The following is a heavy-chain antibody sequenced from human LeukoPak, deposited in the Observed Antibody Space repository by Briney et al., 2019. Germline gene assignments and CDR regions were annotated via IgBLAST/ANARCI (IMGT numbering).Heavy chain of an antibody. V-gene: IGHV1-69*13. Sequence: SVKVSCKASGYTFTSYGISWVRQAPGQGLEWMGGIIPIFGTANYAQKFQGRVTITADESTSTAYMELSSLRSEDTAVYYCARTGYSSSWYWFDPWGQGTLVTVSS. CDR3: ARTGYSSSWYWFDP. CDR2: IIPIFGTA. J-gene: IGHJ5*02. D-gene: IGHD6-13*01. CDR1: GYTFTSYG.